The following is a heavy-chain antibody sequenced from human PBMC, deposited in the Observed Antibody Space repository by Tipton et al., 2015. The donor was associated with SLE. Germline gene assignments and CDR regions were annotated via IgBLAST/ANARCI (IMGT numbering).Heavy chain of an antibody. Sequence: GSLRLSCAASGFSFTSHWMHWVRQAPGKGLVWVSRINPDESTTNYADSVKGRFTISRDNAKNTLYLQMNSLRAEDTAVYYCARGLFSDYGIDSWGQGTLVTVSS. V-gene: IGHV3-74*01. CDR2: INPDESTT. CDR3: ARGLFSDYGIDS. D-gene: IGHD4-17*01. J-gene: IGHJ4*02. CDR1: GFSFTSHW.